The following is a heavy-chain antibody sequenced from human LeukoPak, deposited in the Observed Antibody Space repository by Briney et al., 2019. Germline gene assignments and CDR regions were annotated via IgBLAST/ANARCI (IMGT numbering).Heavy chain of an antibody. J-gene: IGHJ4*02. CDR1: GFTFSDLY. D-gene: IGHD3-10*01. Sequence: GSLRLSCAASGFTFSDLYMNWVPQAPGKGLGWGSFISSSGSTIYYADSVKGRFTISRDNAKNSLYLQMNSLRAEDTAVYYCARLYGSGSYQPFDYWGQGTLVTVSS. V-gene: IGHV3-11*01. CDR2: ISSSGSTI. CDR3: ARLYGSGSYQPFDY.